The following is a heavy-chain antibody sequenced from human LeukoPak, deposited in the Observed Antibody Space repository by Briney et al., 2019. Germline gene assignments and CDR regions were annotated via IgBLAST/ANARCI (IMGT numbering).Heavy chain of an antibody. Sequence: VASVKVSCKASGYTFTSYDINWVRQATGEGLEWMGWMNPNSGNTGYAQKFQGRVTITRNTSISTAYMELSSLRSEDTAVCYCARSGYYYGSGSYYPNYFDYWGQGTLVTVSS. J-gene: IGHJ4*02. CDR3: ARSGYYYGSGSYYPNYFDY. CDR1: GYTFTSYD. CDR2: MNPNSGNT. V-gene: IGHV1-8*03. D-gene: IGHD3-10*01.